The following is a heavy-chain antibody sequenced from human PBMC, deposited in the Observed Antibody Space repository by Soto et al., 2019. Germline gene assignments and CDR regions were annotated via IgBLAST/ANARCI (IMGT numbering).Heavy chain of an antibody. V-gene: IGHV3-23*01. D-gene: IGHD1-1*01. CDR2: MSIGGEKT. CDR3: ARWNGYGDL. CDR1: GFSFSDYG. Sequence: EVQVFESGGGLVQPGGSLRLSCAASGFSFSDYGMAWVRQTPEKGLEWVSGMSIGGEKTFYIDSVKGRFIVSRDSSRDTVYFQMNRLRVEDTAVYYCARWNGYGDLWGQGTLVTVSS. J-gene: IGHJ4*02.